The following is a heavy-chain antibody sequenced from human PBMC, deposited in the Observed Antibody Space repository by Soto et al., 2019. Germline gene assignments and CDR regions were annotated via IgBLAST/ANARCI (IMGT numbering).Heavy chain of an antibody. CDR2: INHSGST. D-gene: IGHD3-10*01. J-gene: IGHJ6*02. V-gene: IGHV4-34*01. CDR1: GGSFSGYY. CDR3: ARDNYGSGSGLVGYYYYYYGMDV. Sequence: KPSETLSLTCAVYGGSFSGYYWSWIRQPPGKGLEWIGEINHSGSTNYNPSLKSRVTISVDTSKNQFSLKLSSVTAADTAVYYCARDNYGSGSGLVGYYYYYYGMDVWGQGTTVTVSS.